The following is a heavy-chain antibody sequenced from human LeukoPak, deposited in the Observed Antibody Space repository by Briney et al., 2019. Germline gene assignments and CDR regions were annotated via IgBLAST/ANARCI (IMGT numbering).Heavy chain of an antibody. CDR2: IYSGGST. J-gene: IGHJ4*02. V-gene: IGHV3-53*01. CDR3: ARYDSSGYFDH. CDR1: GFTFSSYA. D-gene: IGHD3-22*01. Sequence: GGSLRLSCAASGFTFSSYAMSWVRQAPGKGLEWVSVIYSGGSTYYADSVKGRFTISRDNSKNTLYLQMNSLRAEDTAVYYCARYDSSGYFDHWGQGTLVTVSS.